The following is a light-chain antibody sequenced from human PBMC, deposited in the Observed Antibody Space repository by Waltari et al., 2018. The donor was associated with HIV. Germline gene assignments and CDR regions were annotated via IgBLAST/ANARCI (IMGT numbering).Light chain of an antibody. CDR3: ASYGDTNRVL. CDR1: SSDVGGYEY. Sequence: QSALTQPPSASGSLGQSVTISCTGTSSDVGGYEYVSWYQQHPDKAPKLILYEVNKRPSGVPDRFSGSKSDNTASLTVAGLQDDDEAHYYCASYGDTNRVLFGGGTRVTVL. V-gene: IGLV2-8*01. J-gene: IGLJ6*01. CDR2: EVN.